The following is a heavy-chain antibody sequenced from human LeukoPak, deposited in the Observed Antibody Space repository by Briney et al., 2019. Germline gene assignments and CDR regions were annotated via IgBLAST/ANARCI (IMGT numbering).Heavy chain of an antibody. V-gene: IGHV3-74*01. CDR3: ARGPPGLRVGYY. CDR1: GFTFNDYW. CDR2: INNDGSIT. J-gene: IGHJ4*02. Sequence: PGGSLRLSCAASGFTFNDYWMHWVRHAPGKGLVWVSHINNDGSITNYADSVEGRFTVYRDNATSTVFLQMNSQRVEDTAVYYCARGPPGLRVGYYWGQGTLVTVSS. D-gene: IGHD2-21*01.